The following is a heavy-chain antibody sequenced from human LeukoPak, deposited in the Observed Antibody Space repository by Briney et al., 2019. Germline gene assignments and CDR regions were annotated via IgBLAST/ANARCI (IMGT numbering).Heavy chain of an antibody. CDR3: ARDPEAAAGMGDAFDI. CDR1: GFTFSDYY. J-gene: IGHJ3*02. Sequence: PGGSLRLSCAASGFTFSDYYMSWIRQAPGKGLEWVSHIRSSSSYTKYADSVKGRFSISRDNAKNSLYLQMNSLRAEDTALYYRARDPEAAAGMGDAFDIWGQGTMVTVSS. D-gene: IGHD6-13*01. V-gene: IGHV3-11*05. CDR2: IRSSSSYT.